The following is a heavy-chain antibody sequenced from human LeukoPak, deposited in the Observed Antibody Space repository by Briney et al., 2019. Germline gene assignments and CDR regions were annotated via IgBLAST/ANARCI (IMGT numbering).Heavy chain of an antibody. Sequence: GGSLRLPCAASGFTVSSNYMNWVRQAPGKGLEWVSVIYSGGNTYYADSVKDRFTISRDNSKNTLYLQMNSLRAEDTAVYYCASMTTVTTPLYWGQGTLVTVSS. CDR2: IYSGGNT. D-gene: IGHD4-17*01. J-gene: IGHJ4*02. CDR3: ASMTTVTTPLY. CDR1: GFTVSSNY. V-gene: IGHV3-66*01.